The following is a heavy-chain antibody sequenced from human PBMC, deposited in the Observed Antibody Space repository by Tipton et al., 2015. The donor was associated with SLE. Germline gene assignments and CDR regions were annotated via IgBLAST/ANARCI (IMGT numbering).Heavy chain of an antibody. CDR1: GGSISSFSSF. V-gene: IGHV4-39*07. CDR3: ARGSDGEYVRYFDV. D-gene: IGHD4-17*01. J-gene: IGHJ2*01. Sequence: GLVKPSETLSLTCSVSGGSISSFSSFWGWIRQSPGKGLEWIGNIYDSRSTYYNPSLKSRVTMSIDASQNRVSLRLKSVSAADTAVYYCARGSDGEYVRYFDVWGPGTLVTVSS. CDR2: IYDSRST.